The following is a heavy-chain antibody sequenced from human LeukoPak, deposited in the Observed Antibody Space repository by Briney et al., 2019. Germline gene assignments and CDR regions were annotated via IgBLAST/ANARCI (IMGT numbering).Heavy chain of an antibody. CDR1: GFTFSSYW. CDR3: AREFSQYGSSSS. Sequence: GGSLRLSCAASGFTFSSYWMSWVRQAPGKGREWVANIKQDGSEKFYVDSVKGRFTISRDNAKKSVFLQMNSLRAEDTAVYYCAREFSQYGSSSSWGQGTLVTVSS. J-gene: IGHJ4*02. V-gene: IGHV3-7*01. D-gene: IGHD6-6*01. CDR2: IKQDGSEK.